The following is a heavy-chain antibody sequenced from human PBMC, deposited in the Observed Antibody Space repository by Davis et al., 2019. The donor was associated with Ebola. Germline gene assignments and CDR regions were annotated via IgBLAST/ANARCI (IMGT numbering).Heavy chain of an antibody. V-gene: IGHV4-39*01. D-gene: IGHD5-24*01. CDR1: GGSISRSTYY. CDR3: ARQLGDGRFDP. CDR2: IFYTGSS. Sequence: PSETLSLTCTVSGGSISRSTYYWGWLRQPPGKGLGWIGNIFYTGSSSYNPSLKSRVTISIDTSKNQFSLKLRSVTAADTAVYYCARQLGDGRFDPWGQGVLVTVSS. J-gene: IGHJ5*02.